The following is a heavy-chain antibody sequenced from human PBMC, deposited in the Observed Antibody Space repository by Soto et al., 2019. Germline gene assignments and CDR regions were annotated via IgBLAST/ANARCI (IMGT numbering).Heavy chain of an antibody. CDR3: ARGLGGFGAAADPPYYYYYYMDV. V-gene: IGHV4-61*08. J-gene: IGHJ6*03. CDR2: IYYSGST. Sequence: SSETLSLTCTVSGGSISSGDYYWSWIRQPPGKGLEWIGYIYYSGSTNYNPSLKSRVTISVDTSKNQFSLKLSSVTAADTAVYYCARGLGGFGAAADPPYYYYYYMDVWGKGTTVTVSS. CDR1: GGSISSGDYY. D-gene: IGHD6-13*01.